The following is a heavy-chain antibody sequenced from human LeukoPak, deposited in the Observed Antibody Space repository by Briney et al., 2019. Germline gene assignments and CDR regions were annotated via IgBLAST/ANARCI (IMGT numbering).Heavy chain of an antibody. CDR2: IIPIFGTA. J-gene: IGHJ2*01. CDR3: AREGSGWSGPYWYFDL. D-gene: IGHD6-19*01. Sequence: SVKVSCKASGGTFSSYAISWVRQAPGQGLEWMGGIIPIFGTANYAQKFQGRVTITTDESTSTAYMELSSLRSEDTAVYYCAREGSGWSGPYWYFDLWGRGTLVTVSP. V-gene: IGHV1-69*05. CDR1: GGTFSSYA.